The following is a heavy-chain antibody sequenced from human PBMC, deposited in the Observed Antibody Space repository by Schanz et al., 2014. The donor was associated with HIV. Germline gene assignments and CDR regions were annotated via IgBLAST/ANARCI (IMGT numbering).Heavy chain of an antibody. Sequence: VPLGGSGGGLGKPGGSLGLSCAAPGFTFTDNYMSWIRQAPGKGPGWLSYISVNGATSEYADSVKGRFTISRDNARTSLYLQMNSLRAEDTAVYYCARVFGRTYGWPDYWGQGTLVTVSS. D-gene: IGHD3-10*01. CDR3: ARVFGRTYGWPDY. V-gene: IGHV3-11*01. CDR2: ISVNGATS. J-gene: IGHJ4*02. CDR1: GFTFTDNY.